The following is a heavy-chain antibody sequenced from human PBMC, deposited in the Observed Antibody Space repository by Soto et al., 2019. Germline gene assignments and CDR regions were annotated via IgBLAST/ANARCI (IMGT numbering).Heavy chain of an antibody. J-gene: IGHJ6*02. CDR3: ASNTVTPVDAMDV. V-gene: IGHV4-34*01. Sequence: QVQIQQWGAGLLRPSETLSLTCGVSGGSFSAYYWTWIRQSPGKGLEWIAEISHRGDTTYNPSLRSRVTSSVDTSRNHFFLRLKSVTAADTAVYYCASNTVTPVDAMDVWGQGTTVTVS. CDR2: ISHRGDT. CDR1: GGSFSAYY. D-gene: IGHD4-17*01.